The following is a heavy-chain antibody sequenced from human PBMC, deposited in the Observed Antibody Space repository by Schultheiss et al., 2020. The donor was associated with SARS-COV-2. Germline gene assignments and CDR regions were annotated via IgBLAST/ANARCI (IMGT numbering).Heavy chain of an antibody. J-gene: IGHJ4*02. CDR3: ARGNDFVYFFDS. D-gene: IGHD3-3*01. Sequence: SQTLSLTCTVSGVSISSYCWNWIRQSPGKGLEWIGYIHHSGRTSYNPSLSSRVTISIDRSENQFSLKLTSLTAADTAIYYCARGNDFVYFFDSWGQGTLVTVSS. V-gene: IGHV4-59*04. CDR1: GVSISSYC. CDR2: IHHSGRT.